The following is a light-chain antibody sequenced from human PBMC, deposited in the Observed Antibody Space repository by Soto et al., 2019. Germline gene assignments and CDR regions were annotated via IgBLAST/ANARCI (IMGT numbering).Light chain of an antibody. V-gene: IGLV2-8*01. Sequence: QSALTQPPSASGSPGQSVTISCTGTNSDVGLYNFVSWYQQHPGNAPKLLIFEVTTRPSGVPDRFSGSKSCNTASLTVSGIQGEVEGAYYCSSYGGNNSVMFGGGTKLTVL. J-gene: IGLJ3*02. CDR2: EVT. CDR3: SSYGGNNSVM. CDR1: NSDVGLYNF.